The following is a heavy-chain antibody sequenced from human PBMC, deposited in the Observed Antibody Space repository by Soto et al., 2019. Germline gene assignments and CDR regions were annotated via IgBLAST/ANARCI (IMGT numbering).Heavy chain of an antibody. CDR3: ARENAAAGTSVAGTISDYFDY. J-gene: IGHJ4*02. CDR1: GGSISSGGYY. V-gene: IGHV4-31*03. Sequence: PSETLSLTCTVSGGSISSGGYYWSWIRQHPGKGLEWIGYIYYSGSTYYNPSLKSRVTISVDTSKDQFSLKLSSVTAADTAVYYCARENAAAGTSVAGTISDYFDYWGQGTLVTVSS. D-gene: IGHD6-13*01. CDR2: IYYSGST.